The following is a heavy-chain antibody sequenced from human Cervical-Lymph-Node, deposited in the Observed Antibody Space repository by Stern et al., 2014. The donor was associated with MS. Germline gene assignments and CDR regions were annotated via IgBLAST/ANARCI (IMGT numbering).Heavy chain of an antibody. CDR2: IKGDATTI. V-gene: IGHV3-74*03. Sequence: EVQLVESGGGLVQPGGSLRLSCAASGFTFSNYVMHWVRQAPGKGLLWVSLIKGDATTITYADSVKGRFTISRDNAKNTLYLQMNSLRAEDTAVYYCVRAQNYGLDVWGQGTTVTVSS. J-gene: IGHJ6*02. CDR3: VRAQNYGLDV. CDR1: GFTFSNYV.